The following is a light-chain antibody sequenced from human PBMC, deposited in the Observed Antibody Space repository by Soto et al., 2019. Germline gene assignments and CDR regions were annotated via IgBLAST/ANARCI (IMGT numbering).Light chain of an antibody. CDR3: QQYNDCPLT. J-gene: IGKJ3*01. V-gene: IGKV3-15*01. CDR1: QSFSVN. Sequence: EIVLTQSPATLSGSPGERVTLSCRASQSFSVNLAWYQHKPGQAPRLLIYGASTRATGVPTRFSGSGSGADFNLAISSLQSEDFAVYYCQQYNDCPLTFGPGTIVDL. CDR2: GAS.